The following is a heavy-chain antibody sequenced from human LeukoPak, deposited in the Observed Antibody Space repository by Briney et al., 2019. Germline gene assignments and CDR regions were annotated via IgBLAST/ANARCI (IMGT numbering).Heavy chain of an antibody. J-gene: IGHJ4*02. CDR2: MDHSGST. V-gene: IGHV4-39*07. CDR1: GGSITSSRYY. CDR3: TRRVRGTSFRDY. Sequence: SETLSLTCTASGGSITSSRYYWGWIRQPPGKGLEWIGNMDHSGSTYYNPSLKSRVTISSATSKNQFSVKLSSVTAADTAIYYCTRRVRGTSFRDYWGQGTLVTVSS. D-gene: IGHD1-1*01.